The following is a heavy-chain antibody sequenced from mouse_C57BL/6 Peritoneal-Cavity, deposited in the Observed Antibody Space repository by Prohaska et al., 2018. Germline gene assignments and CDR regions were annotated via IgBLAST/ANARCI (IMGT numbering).Heavy chain of an antibody. D-gene: IGHD2-4*01. J-gene: IGHJ1*03. CDR3: ARGGDYDGYFDV. CDR2: SSAGGSYT. V-gene: IGHV5-4*01. Sequence: EVQLVESGGGLVKPGGSLKLSCAASVFTFSSYAMSWVRQTPKKRLEWVATSSAGGSYTYFPDNVKGRFPISRDNAKNNLYLQMRHLKSEDTAMYYCARGGDYDGYFDVWGTGTTVTVSS. CDR1: VFTFSSYA.